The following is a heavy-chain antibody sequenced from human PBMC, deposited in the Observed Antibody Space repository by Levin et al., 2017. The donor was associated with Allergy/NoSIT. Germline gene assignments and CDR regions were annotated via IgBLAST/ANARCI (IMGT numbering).Heavy chain of an antibody. V-gene: IGHV4-39*01. CDR1: GGSISSSSYY. CDR3: ASMLHYYDSSGYGSDI. D-gene: IGHD3-22*01. Sequence: SQTLSLTCTVSGGSISSSSYYWGWIRQPPGKGLEWIGSIYYSGSTYYNPSLKSRVTISVDTSKNQFSLKLSSVTAADTAVYYCASMLHYYDSSGYGSDIWGQGTMVTVSS. CDR2: IYYSGST. J-gene: IGHJ3*02.